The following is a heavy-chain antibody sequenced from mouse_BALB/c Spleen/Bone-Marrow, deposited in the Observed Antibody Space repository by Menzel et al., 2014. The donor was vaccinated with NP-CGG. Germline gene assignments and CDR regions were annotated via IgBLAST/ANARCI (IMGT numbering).Heavy chain of an antibody. CDR2: IWWNNNK. D-gene: IGHD2-4*01. V-gene: IGHV8-11*01. CDR1: GFSLSSYGLG. Sequence: QVTLKVCGPGILQPSQTLSLTCSFSGFSLSSYGLGVGWIRQPSGKGLEWLAHIWWNNNKYYNTALKSRLTISKGSSNNQVFLKIASVDTTDTATYYCARIYFDYEGAVDYWGQGTSVSVSS. J-gene: IGHJ4*01. CDR3: ARIYFDYEGAVDY.